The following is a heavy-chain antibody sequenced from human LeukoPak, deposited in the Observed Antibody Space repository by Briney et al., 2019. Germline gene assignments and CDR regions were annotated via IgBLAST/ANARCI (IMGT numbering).Heavy chain of an antibody. J-gene: IGHJ4*02. CDR2: ISSSGSNI. Sequence: GGSLRLSCAASGFTFSNYEMNWVRQAPGKGLEWVSYISSSGSNIYYADPVKGRFTISRDNAKNSLYLQMNSLRAEDTAVYYCARKWLVIDYWGQGTLVTVSS. D-gene: IGHD6-19*01. CDR3: ARKWLVIDY. CDR1: GFTFSNYE. V-gene: IGHV3-48*03.